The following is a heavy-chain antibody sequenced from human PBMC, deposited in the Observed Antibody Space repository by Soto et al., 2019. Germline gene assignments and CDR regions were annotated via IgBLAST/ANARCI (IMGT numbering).Heavy chain of an antibody. CDR3: ARTPNYYGSGSYYLVASVDTFDI. D-gene: IGHD3-10*01. Sequence: PGESLKISCKGSGYSFTSYWIGWVRQMPGKGLEWMGIIYPGDSDTRYSPSFQGQVTISADKSISTAYLQWSSLKASDTAMYYCARTPNYYGSGSYYLVASVDTFDIWGQGTMVT. J-gene: IGHJ3*02. CDR2: IYPGDSDT. V-gene: IGHV5-51*01. CDR1: GYSFTSYW.